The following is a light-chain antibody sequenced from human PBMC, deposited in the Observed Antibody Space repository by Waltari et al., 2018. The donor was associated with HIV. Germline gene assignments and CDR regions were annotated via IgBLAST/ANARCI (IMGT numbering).Light chain of an antibody. V-gene: IGKV1-5*03. CDR3: QQYNPYPWT. CDR2: KAS. J-gene: IGKJ1*01. CDR1: QSIKAW. Sequence: EIQMTQSPSTLSAFVGDRVTITCRASQSIKAWLAWYQQKPGKAPKLLIYKASTLEIGVPSRFSGSGSGTEFTLTISSLQPDDCATYYCQQYNPYPWTFGQGTKVEVK.